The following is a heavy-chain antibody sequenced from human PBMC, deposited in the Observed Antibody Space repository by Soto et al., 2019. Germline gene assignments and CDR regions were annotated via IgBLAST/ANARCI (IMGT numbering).Heavy chain of an antibody. D-gene: IGHD4-17*01. V-gene: IGHV2-5*02. J-gene: IGHJ4*02. CDR2: IYWDDDK. CDR1: GFSLSTSGVG. Sequence: QITLKESGPTLVKPTQTLTLTCTFSGFSLSTSGVGVGWIRQPPGKALEWLALIYWDDDKRYSPSLKSRLTITKDTSKNQVVLTLTNMHPVDTATYYCAHRLFGDYRTGFDYWGQGTLVTVSS. CDR3: AHRLFGDYRTGFDY.